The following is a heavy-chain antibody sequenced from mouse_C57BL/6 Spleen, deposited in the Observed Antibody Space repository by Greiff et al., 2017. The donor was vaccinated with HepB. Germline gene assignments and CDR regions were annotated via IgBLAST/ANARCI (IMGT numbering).Heavy chain of an antibody. CDR2: IYPGGGYT. J-gene: IGHJ2*01. D-gene: IGHD1-1*01. CDR3: AITTVVATNFDY. Sequence: VQLQQSGAELVRPGTSVKMSCKASGYTFTNYWIGWAKQRPGHGLEWIGDIYPGGGYTNYNEKFKGKATLTAGKSSSTAYMQFSSLTSEDSAIYYCAITTVVATNFDYWGQGTTLTVSS. CDR1: GYTFTNYW. V-gene: IGHV1-63*01.